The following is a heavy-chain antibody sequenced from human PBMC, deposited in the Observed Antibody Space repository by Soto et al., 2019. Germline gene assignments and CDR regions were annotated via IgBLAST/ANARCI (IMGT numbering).Heavy chain of an antibody. CDR3: ARESPVDYYDSSGYLGYFDY. CDR1: GGSISSGGYY. CDR2: IYYSGST. D-gene: IGHD3-22*01. Sequence: QVQLQESGPGLVKPSQTLSLTCTVSGGSISSGGYYWSWIRQHPGKGLEWIGYIYYSGSTYYNPSLKSRVTISVDTSKNQFSLKLSSVTAADTAVYYCARESPVDYYDSSGYLGYFDYWGQGTLVTVSS. V-gene: IGHV4-31*03. J-gene: IGHJ4*02.